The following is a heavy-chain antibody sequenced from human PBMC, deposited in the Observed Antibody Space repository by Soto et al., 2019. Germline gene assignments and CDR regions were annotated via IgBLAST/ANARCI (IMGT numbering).Heavy chain of an antibody. V-gene: IGHV4-59*01. Sequence: PSETLSLTCTVSGGSISSYYWSWIRQPPGKGLEWIGYIYYSGSTNYNPSLKSRVTISVDTSKNQFSLKLSSVTAADTAVYYCARDIPRAAAIRGGFDYWGQGTLVTVSS. D-gene: IGHD2-2*02. J-gene: IGHJ4*02. CDR1: GGSISSYY. CDR3: ARDIPRAAAIRGGFDY. CDR2: IYYSGST.